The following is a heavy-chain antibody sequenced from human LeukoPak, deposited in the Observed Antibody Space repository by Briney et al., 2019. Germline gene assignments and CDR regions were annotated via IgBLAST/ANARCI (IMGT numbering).Heavy chain of an antibody. CDR1: GYSFTSYW. CDR3: ARFNSGHDYYYYGMDV. D-gene: IGHD5-12*01. Sequence: GESLKISCKGSGYSFTSYWIGWVRQMPGKGLGWMGILYPGDSDTRYSPSFQGQVTISADKSISTAYLQWGSLKALDTAMYYCARFNSGHDYYYYGMDVWGQGTTVTVSS. V-gene: IGHV5-51*01. CDR2: LYPGDSDT. J-gene: IGHJ6*02.